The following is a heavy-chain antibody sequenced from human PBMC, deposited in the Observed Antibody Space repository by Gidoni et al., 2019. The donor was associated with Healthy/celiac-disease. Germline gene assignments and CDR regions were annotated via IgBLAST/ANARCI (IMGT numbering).Heavy chain of an antibody. J-gene: IGHJ4*02. CDR2: IYSGGST. Sequence: EVQLVETGGGLIQPGGSLRLSCAASGFTVSSNYMSWVRQAPGKGLEWVSVIYSGGSTYDADSVKGRFTISRDNSKNTLYLQMNSLRAEDTAVYYCARDRYDSSGYSHDYWGQGTLVTVSS. CDR3: ARDRYDSSGYSHDY. CDR1: GFTVSSNY. D-gene: IGHD3-22*01. V-gene: IGHV3-53*02.